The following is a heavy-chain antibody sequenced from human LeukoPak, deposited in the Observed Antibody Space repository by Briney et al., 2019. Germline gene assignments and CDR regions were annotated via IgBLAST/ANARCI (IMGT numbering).Heavy chain of an antibody. CDR1: GGSISSGGYS. J-gene: IGHJ2*01. D-gene: IGHD2-15*01. CDR2: IYHSGST. V-gene: IGHV4-30-2*01. Sequence: SETLSLTCAVSGGSISSGGYSWSWIRQPPGKGLEWIGYIYHSGSTYYNPSLKSRVTISVDRSKNQFSLKLSSVTAADTAVYYCARVGRYCSGGSCYSNWYFDLWGRGTLVTISS. CDR3: ARVGRYCSGGSCYSNWYFDL.